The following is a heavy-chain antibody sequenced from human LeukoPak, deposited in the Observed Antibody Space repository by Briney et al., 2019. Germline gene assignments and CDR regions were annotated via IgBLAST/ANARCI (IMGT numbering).Heavy chain of an antibody. CDR1: GFTFSSYW. J-gene: IGHJ6*03. Sequence: PGGSLRLSCAASGFTFSSYWMSWVRQAPGKGPEWVANIKQDGSERYYVDSVKGRFTISRDNAKNSLYLQMNSLRAEDTAVYYCARDGSEIAAGYYYYYYMDVWGKGTTVTVSS. CDR2: IKQDGSER. CDR3: ARDGSEIAAGYYYYYYMDV. D-gene: IGHD6-13*01. V-gene: IGHV3-7*01.